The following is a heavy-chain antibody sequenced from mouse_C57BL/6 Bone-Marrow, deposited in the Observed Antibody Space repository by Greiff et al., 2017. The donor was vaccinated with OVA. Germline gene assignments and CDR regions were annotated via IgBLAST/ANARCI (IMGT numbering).Heavy chain of an antibody. CDR1: GYTFTSYW. J-gene: IGHJ4*01. V-gene: IGHV1-52*01. CDR3: AMGDSNYPYYAMDY. Sequence: QVQLQQPGAELVRPGSSVKLSCKASGYTFTSYWMHWVKQRPIQGLEWIGNIDPSDSETHYNQKFKDKATLTVDKSSSTAYMQLSSLTSEDSAVYYCAMGDSNYPYYAMDYWGQGTSVTVSS. CDR2: IDPSDSET. D-gene: IGHD2-5*01.